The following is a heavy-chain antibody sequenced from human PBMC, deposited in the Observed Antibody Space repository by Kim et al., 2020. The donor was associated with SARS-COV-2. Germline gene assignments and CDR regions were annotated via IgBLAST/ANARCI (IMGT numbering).Heavy chain of an antibody. V-gene: IGHV3-48*03. CDR2: ISSSGSTI. CDR3: ARGVGVWFGELFRPQNYGMDV. D-gene: IGHD3-10*01. Sequence: GGSLRLSCAASGFTFSSYEMNWVRQAPGKGLEWVSYISSSGSTIYYADSVKGRFTISRDNAKNSLYLQMNSLRAEDTAVYYCARGVGVWFGELFRPQNYGMDVWGQGTTVTVSS. J-gene: IGHJ6*02. CDR1: GFTFSSYE.